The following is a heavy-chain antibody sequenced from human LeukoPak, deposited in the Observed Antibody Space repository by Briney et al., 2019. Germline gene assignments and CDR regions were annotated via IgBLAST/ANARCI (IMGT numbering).Heavy chain of an antibody. V-gene: IGHV4-34*01. J-gene: IGHJ4*02. Sequence: PSETLSLTCAVYGGSFSGYYWSWIRQPPGKGLEWIGEINHSGSTNYNPSLKSRVTISVDTSQNQFSLKLSSVTAADTAVYYCARGLIVVVVAVYFDYWGQGTLVTVSS. CDR2: INHSGST. CDR1: GGSFSGYY. CDR3: ARGLIVVVVAVYFDY. D-gene: IGHD2-15*01.